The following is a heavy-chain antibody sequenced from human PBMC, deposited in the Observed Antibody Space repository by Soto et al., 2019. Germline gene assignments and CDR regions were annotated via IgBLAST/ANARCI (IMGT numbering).Heavy chain of an antibody. CDR3: ARGGGGDNFGAFY. V-gene: IGHV1-69*01. Sequence: QVQLVQSGAEVKKPGSSVQVSCKASGGGNLRDYRTTWVRQAPGQGLEWMGGIIPKLGSANYAQNFQGRVTITADESTSTVYMELRSLRSEDTAVYYCARGGGGDNFGAFYWGQGTPVTVSS. D-gene: IGHD2-21*02. CDR2: IIPKLGSA. J-gene: IGHJ4*02. CDR1: GGGNLRDYR.